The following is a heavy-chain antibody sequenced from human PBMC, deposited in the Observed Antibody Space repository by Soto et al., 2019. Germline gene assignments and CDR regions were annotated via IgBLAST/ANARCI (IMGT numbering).Heavy chain of an antibody. CDR3: ARDGGRGYSYAQSDAFDI. CDR1: GFTVSSNY. CDR2: IYSGGST. J-gene: IGHJ3*02. Sequence: EVQLVESGGGLVQPGGSLRLSCAASGFTVSSNYMSWVRQAPGKGLEWVSVIYSGGSTYYADSVKGRFTISRDNSKNTLYLQMNSLRAEDTAVYYCARDGGRGYSYAQSDAFDIWGQGTMVTVSS. D-gene: IGHD5-18*01. V-gene: IGHV3-66*01.